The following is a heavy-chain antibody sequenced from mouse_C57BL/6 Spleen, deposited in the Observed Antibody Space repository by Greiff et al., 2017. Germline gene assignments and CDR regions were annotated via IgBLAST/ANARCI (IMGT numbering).Heavy chain of an antibody. CDR2: ISSGGDYI. CDR1: GFTFSSYA. V-gene: IGHV5-9-1*02. CDR3: TRDGDYGGDYDG. J-gene: IGHJ2*01. D-gene: IGHD1-1*02. Sequence: EVKLMESGEGLVKPGGSLKLSCAASGFTFSSYAMSWVRQTPEKRLEWVAYISSGGDYIYYADTVKGQFTISRDNARNTLYLQMSSLKSEDTAMYICTRDGDYGGDYDGGGKGTTLTAS.